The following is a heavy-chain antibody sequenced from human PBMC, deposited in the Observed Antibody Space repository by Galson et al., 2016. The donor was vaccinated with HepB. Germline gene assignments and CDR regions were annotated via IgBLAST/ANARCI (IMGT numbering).Heavy chain of an antibody. Sequence: SETLSLTCTVSGDSIASTSNYWGWIRQPPGKGLEWIGSINYSGSTYYDPSLKRRVTMSADASENQFPLKLSAVTAADTAVYYCARHVLGYCDTSGCTSNNFDYWGQGTLVPVSS. CDR3: ARHVLGYCDTSGCTSNNFDY. V-gene: IGHV4-39*01. CDR2: INYSGST. J-gene: IGHJ4*02. CDR1: GDSIASTSNY. D-gene: IGHD2-15*01.